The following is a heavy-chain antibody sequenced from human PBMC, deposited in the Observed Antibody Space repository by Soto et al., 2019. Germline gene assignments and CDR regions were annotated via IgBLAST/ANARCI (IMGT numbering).Heavy chain of an antibody. CDR3: ARGPLVVLNYFES. CDR2: IFPLTDIP. CDR1: GGTFRNYP. V-gene: IGHV1-69*04. Sequence: GASVKVSCKASGGTFRNYPINWVRQAPGQGLEWMGSIFPLTDIPDYAQNFQARLTISADKSTGTAYMELSSLTSYDTAMYFCARGPLVVLNYFESWGQGTLVTVSS. J-gene: IGHJ4*02.